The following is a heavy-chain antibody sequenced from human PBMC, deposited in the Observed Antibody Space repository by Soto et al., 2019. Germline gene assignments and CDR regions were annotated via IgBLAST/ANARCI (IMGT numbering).Heavy chain of an antibody. CDR1: GGSVSSSNW. J-gene: IGHJ6*02. CDR3: ARGGPARGPDYYYYYGMDV. V-gene: IGHV4-4*02. CDR2: IYHSGST. D-gene: IGHD6-6*01. Sequence: QVQLQESGPGLVKPSGTLSLTCAVSGGSVSSSNWWSWVRQPPGKGLEWIGEIYHSGSTNYNPSLKSRVTISVDKSKNQISLKLSSVTAADTAVYYCARGGPARGPDYYYYYGMDVWGQGTTVTVSS.